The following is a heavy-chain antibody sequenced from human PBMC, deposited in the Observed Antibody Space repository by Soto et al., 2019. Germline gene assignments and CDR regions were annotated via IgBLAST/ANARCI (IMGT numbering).Heavy chain of an antibody. V-gene: IGHV3-13*01. CDR3: ARVDSSGYSSSLPDY. Sequence: GGSLRLSCAASGFTFSSYDMHWVRQATGKGLEWVSAIGTAGDTYYPGSVKGRFTISRENAKNSLYLQMNSLRAEDTAVYYCARVDSSGYSSSLPDYWGQGTLVTVSS. CDR1: GFTFSSYD. J-gene: IGHJ4*02. CDR2: IGTAGDT. D-gene: IGHD6-13*01.